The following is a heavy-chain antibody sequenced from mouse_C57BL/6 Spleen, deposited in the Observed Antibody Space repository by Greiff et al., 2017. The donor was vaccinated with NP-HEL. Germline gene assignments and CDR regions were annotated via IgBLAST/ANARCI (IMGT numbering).Heavy chain of an antibody. Sequence: QVQLQQPGAELVRPGTSVKLSCKASGYTFTSYWMHWVKQRPGQGLEWIGVIDPSDSYTNYNQKFKGKATLTVDTSSSTAYMQLSSLTSEDSAVYYCARSDYDDYAMDDWGQGTSVTVSA. CDR2: IDPSDSYT. J-gene: IGHJ4*01. CDR3: ARSDYDDYAMDD. D-gene: IGHD2-4*01. CDR1: GYTFTSYW. V-gene: IGHV1-59*01.